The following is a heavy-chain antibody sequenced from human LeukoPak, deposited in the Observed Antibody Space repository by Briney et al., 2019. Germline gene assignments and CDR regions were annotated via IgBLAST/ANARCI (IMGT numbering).Heavy chain of an antibody. J-gene: IGHJ4*02. CDR2: IKPNSGGT. V-gene: IGHV1-2*02. CDR3: ARAPGYLCSSTSCYESLSFDH. Sequence: GASVKVSCKASGYTFTGYSMHWVRQAPGQGLEWMGWIKPNSGGTNYAQKFQGRVTMTRDTSISTAYMELSSLRSDDTAVCYCARAPGYLCSSTSCYESLSFDHWGQGTLVTVSS. CDR1: GYTFTGYS. D-gene: IGHD2-2*01.